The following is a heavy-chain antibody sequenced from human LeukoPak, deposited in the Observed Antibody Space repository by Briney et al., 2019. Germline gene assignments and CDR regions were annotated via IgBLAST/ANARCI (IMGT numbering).Heavy chain of an antibody. CDR2: IHFSGST. D-gene: IGHD6-19*01. Sequence: SETLSLTCTVSGGSISSHYWSWIRQPPGKGLEWIGYIHFSGSTNYNPSFKSRVTISVDTSKYQFSLKLSSVTAADTAVYYCARDENTSAWYSAFDIWAQGTMVTVSS. CDR3: ARDENTSAWYSAFDI. CDR1: GGSISSHY. J-gene: IGHJ3*02. V-gene: IGHV4-59*11.